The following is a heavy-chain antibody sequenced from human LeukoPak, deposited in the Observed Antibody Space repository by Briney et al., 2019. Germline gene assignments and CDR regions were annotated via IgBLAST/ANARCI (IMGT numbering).Heavy chain of an antibody. Sequence: ASVKVSCKASGYTLTDYYIHWVRQAPGQGLEWMGWLNPNSGGTNYAQKFQGRVTMTRDTSISTAYMNLNRLRSDDTAMYYCARDHSTNGLYAMGVWGQGTTVTVS. D-gene: IGHD1/OR15-1a*01. CDR3: ARDHSTNGLYAMGV. CDR2: LNPNSGGT. J-gene: IGHJ6*02. V-gene: IGHV1-2*02. CDR1: GYTLTDYY.